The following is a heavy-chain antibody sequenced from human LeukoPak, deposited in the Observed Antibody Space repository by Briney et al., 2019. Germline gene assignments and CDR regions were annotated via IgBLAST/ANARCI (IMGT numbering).Heavy chain of an antibody. J-gene: IGHJ4*02. Sequence: ASVKVSCKASAYTFTSYDINWVRQATGQGLEWMGWMNPNSGNTGYAQKFQGRVTMTRNTSISTAYMELSSLGSEDTAVYYCATVHSGGSNTDFDYWGQGTLVTVSS. CDR2: MNPNSGNT. CDR1: AYTFTSYD. D-gene: IGHD2-15*01. V-gene: IGHV1-8*01. CDR3: ATVHSGGSNTDFDY.